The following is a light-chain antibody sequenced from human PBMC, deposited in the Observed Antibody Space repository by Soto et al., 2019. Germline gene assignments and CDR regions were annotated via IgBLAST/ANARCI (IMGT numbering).Light chain of an antibody. J-gene: IGKJ1*01. CDR2: AAS. CDR3: QQTYSTLRT. CDR1: QSISSY. V-gene: IGKV1-39*01. Sequence: DIQMTQSPSSLSASVGDRVTITCRASQSISSYLNWYQQKPGKAPKLMIYAASSLQSGVPSRFSGSGSGTDFTLTISSPQPEDFATYYCQQTYSTLRTLGQGTKVDIK.